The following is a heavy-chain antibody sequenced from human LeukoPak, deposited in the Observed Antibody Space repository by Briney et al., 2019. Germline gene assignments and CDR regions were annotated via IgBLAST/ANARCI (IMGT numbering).Heavy chain of an antibody. CDR3: ARDQLRYCSGGSCYYFDY. CDR1: GFTFSSYA. Sequence: GRSLRLSCAASGFTFSSYAMHWVRQAPGKGLEWVAVISYDGSNKYYADSVKGRFTISRDNPKNTLYLQMNSLRAEDTAVYYCARDQLRYCSGGSCYYFDYWGQGTLVTVSS. J-gene: IGHJ4*02. V-gene: IGHV3-30-3*01. CDR2: ISYDGSNK. D-gene: IGHD2-15*01.